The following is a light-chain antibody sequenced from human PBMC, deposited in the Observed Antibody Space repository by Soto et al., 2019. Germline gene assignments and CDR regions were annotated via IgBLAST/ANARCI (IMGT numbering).Light chain of an antibody. CDR2: EGS. J-gene: IGLJ1*01. CDR3: CSSATGRTVV. CDR1: SSAVGSYRL. V-gene: IGLV2-23*03. Sequence: QSALAQPASVSGSPGQSITISCTGSSSAVGSYRLVSWYQCHPGKVPKLIIYEGSKRPSGVSNRFSGSEPGNTASLTISGLQAEDEADYFGCSSATGRTVVFGTGTKVTVL.